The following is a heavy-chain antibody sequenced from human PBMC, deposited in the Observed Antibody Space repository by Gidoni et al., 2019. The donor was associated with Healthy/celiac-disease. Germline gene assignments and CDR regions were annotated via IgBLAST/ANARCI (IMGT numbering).Heavy chain of an antibody. J-gene: IGHJ4*02. D-gene: IGHD6-13*01. Sequence: QVQLQESGPGLVKPSQTLSLTCTVSGCSISRGGYYWSWIRQHPGKGLEWIGYIYYSGSTYYNPSLKSRVTISVDTSKNQFSLKLSSVTAADTAVYYCARIAAAGGYYFDYWGQGTLVTVTS. CDR3: ARIAAAGGYYFDY. CDR2: IYYSGST. CDR1: GCSISRGGYY. V-gene: IGHV4-31*03.